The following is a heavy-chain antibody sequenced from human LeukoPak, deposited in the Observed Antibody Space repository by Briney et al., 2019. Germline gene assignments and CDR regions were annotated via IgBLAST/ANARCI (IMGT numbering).Heavy chain of an antibody. CDR2: IYHSGST. Sequence: SETLSLTCAVSGGPIGSSNWWSWVRQPPGKGLEWIGEIYHSGSTNYNPSLKSRVTISVDKSKNQFSLKLSSVTAADTAVYYCARVGIAMALFDPWGQGTLVTVSS. CDR1: GGPIGSSNW. D-gene: IGHD5-18*01. CDR3: ARVGIAMALFDP. J-gene: IGHJ5*02. V-gene: IGHV4-4*02.